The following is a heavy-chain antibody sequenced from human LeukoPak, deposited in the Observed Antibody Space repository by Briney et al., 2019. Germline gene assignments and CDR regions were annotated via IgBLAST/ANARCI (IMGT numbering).Heavy chain of an antibody. J-gene: IGHJ3*02. D-gene: IGHD3-16*01. CDR1: GGSISSYY. Sequence: SETLSLTCTVSGGSISSYYWSWIRQPPGKGLEWIGYIYYSGSTNYNPSLKSRVTISVDTSKNQFSLKLSSVTAADTAVYYCASLGRADAFDTWGQGTMVTVSS. CDR3: ASLGRADAFDT. V-gene: IGHV4-59*01. CDR2: IYYSGST.